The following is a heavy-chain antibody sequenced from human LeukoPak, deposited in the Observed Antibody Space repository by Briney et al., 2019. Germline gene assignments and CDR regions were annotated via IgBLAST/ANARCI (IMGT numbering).Heavy chain of an antibody. V-gene: IGHV3-13*01. Sequence: GGSLRLSCAASGFTFSSYDMHWVRQATGKGLEWVSAIGTAGDTYYPGSVKGRFTISRENAKNSLYLQMNSLRAEDTAVYYCARVDTAMVIFDYWGQGTLVTVSS. J-gene: IGHJ4*02. CDR1: GFTFSSYD. D-gene: IGHD5-18*01. CDR2: IGTAGDT. CDR3: ARVDTAMVIFDY.